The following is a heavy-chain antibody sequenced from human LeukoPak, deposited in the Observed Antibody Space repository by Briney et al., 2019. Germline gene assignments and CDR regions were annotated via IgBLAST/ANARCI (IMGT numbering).Heavy chain of an antibody. Sequence: SETLSLTCTVSGGSISSYYWSWIRQPPGKGLEWIGYIYYSGSTNYNPSPKSRVTISVDTSKNQFSLKLSSVTAADTAVYYCARDLVYGDYPGHDAFDIWGQGTMVTVSS. CDR2: IYYSGST. D-gene: IGHD4-17*01. CDR1: GGSISSYY. J-gene: IGHJ3*02. CDR3: ARDLVYGDYPGHDAFDI. V-gene: IGHV4-59*01.